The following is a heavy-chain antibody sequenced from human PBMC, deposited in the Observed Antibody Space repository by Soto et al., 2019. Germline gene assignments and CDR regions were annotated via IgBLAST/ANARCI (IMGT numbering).Heavy chain of an antibody. J-gene: IGHJ4*02. CDR2: ISAYSGDT. CDR1: GYTFTGYY. D-gene: IGHD1-26*01. CDR3: ARGTHRMYSGSYPGY. V-gene: IGHV1-18*04. Sequence: ASVKVSCKASGYTFTGYYMHWVRQAPGQGLEWMGWISAYSGDTNYAQKLQGRVTMTTDTSTSTAYMELRSLRSDDTAVYYCARGTHRMYSGSYPGYWGQGTLVTVSS.